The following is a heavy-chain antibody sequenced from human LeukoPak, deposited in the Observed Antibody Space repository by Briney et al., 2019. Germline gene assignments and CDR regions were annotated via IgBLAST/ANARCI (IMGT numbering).Heavy chain of an antibody. D-gene: IGHD6-13*01. Sequence: PSETLSLTCAVYGGSFSGYYWSWIRQPPGKGLEWIGEINHSGSTNYNPSLKSRVTISVDTSKNQFSLKLSSVTAADTAVYYCARGPRIYSSSRYGEGHYWGQGTLVTVSS. CDR2: INHSGST. J-gene: IGHJ4*02. V-gene: IGHV4-34*01. CDR3: ARGPRIYSSSRYGEGHY. CDR1: GGSFSGYY.